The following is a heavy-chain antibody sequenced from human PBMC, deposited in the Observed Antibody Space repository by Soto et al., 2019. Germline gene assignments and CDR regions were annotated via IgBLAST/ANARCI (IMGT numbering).Heavy chain of an antibody. Sequence: SVKVSCKASGGTFSSYAISWVRQAPGQGLEWMGGIIPIFGTANYAQKFQGRVTITADKSTSTAYMELSSLRSEDTAVYYCARDIVGATFFSLDAFDIWRQRTMVPASS. CDR2: IIPIFGTA. CDR3: ARDIVGATFFSLDAFDI. D-gene: IGHD1-26*01. J-gene: IGHJ3*02. V-gene: IGHV1-69*06. CDR1: GGTFSSYA.